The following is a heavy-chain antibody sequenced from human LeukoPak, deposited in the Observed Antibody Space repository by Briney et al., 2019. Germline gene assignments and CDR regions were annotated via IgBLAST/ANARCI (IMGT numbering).Heavy chain of an antibody. Sequence: ASVKVSCKASGHTFTRYYIHWARQAPGQGLEWMGVINPGSGNTNYAQKFQDRVTMTRDTSTGTVYMELSSLRSEDTAVYYCARHRGRPGDYWGQGTLVTVSS. CDR3: ARHRGRPGDY. CDR2: INPGSGNT. V-gene: IGHV1-46*01. CDR1: GHTFTRYY. D-gene: IGHD3-16*01. J-gene: IGHJ4*02.